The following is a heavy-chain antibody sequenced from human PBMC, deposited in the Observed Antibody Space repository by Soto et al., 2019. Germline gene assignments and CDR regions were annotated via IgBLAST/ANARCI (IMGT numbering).Heavy chain of an antibody. CDR2: IMPIFRTP. V-gene: IGHV1-69*12. CDR3: ARDNDRPQLGGNYYYILDV. Sequence: QVQLEQSGAEVKKPGSSVKVSCKASGGTFRNSAISWVRQAPGQGLEWMGGIMPIFRTPDYAQKFQGRVTITADESTSPANMELSGLRSDDTAVYYCARDNDRPQLGGNYYYILDVWGHGTTVTVSS. CDR1: GGTFRNSA. J-gene: IGHJ6*02. D-gene: IGHD1-1*01.